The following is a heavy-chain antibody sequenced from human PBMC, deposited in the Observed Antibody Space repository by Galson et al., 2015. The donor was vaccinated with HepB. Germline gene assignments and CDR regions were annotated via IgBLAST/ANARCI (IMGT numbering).Heavy chain of an antibody. J-gene: IGHJ4*02. Sequence: SLRLSCAASEFTFSIYAMSWVRQAPGKGLEWISGISGSGGITYYADFVKGRFTISRDNSENTLYLQMNSLRDEDTAIYYCAKDYSDSSGYYGAGLFDYWGQGTLVTVAS. CDR3: AKDYSDSSGYYGAGLFDY. CDR2: ISGSGGIT. V-gene: IGHV3-23*01. CDR1: EFTFSIYA. D-gene: IGHD3-22*01.